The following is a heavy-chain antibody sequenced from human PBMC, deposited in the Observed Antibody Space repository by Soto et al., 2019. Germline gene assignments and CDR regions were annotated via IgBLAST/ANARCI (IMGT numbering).Heavy chain of an antibody. CDR3: ANGYYVFWSGHMDYYGIVV. V-gene: IGHV3-30-3*01. CDR2: ISYDGSNK. Sequence: GGSLRLSCAASGFTFSSYAMHWVRQAPGKGLEWVAVISYDGSNKYYADSVKGRFTISRDNSKNTLYLQMNSLRAEDTAVYYCANGYYVFWSGHMDYYGIVVWRHATPVTV. CDR1: GFTFSSYA. D-gene: IGHD3-3*01. J-gene: IGHJ6*02.